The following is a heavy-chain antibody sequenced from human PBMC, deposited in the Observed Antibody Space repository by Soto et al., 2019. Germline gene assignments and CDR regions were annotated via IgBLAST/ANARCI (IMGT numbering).Heavy chain of an antibody. CDR1: GFTFSSYS. J-gene: IGHJ3*02. V-gene: IGHV3-21*01. Sequence: EVQLAESGGGLVKPGGSLRLSCAASGFTFSSYSMNWVRQAPGKGLEWVSSISSSSSYIYYADSVKGRFTISRDNAKNSLYLQMNSLRAEDTAVYYCATSYDFWSGYYWAPGAFDIWGQGTMVTVSS. CDR3: ATSYDFWSGYYWAPGAFDI. CDR2: ISSSSSYI. D-gene: IGHD3-3*01.